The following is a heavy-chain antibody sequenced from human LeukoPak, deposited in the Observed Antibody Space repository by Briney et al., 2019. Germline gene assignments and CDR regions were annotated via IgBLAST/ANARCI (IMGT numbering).Heavy chain of an antibody. CDR1: GLTFSSYS. Sequence: PGGSLRLSCAASGLTFSSYSMNWVRQAPGKGLEWVPYINSGSSTIYYADSVEGRFTISRDNAKNSLYLQMNSLRDEDTAVYYCARDRHSTGWYYFDYWGQGTLVTVSS. CDR2: INSGSSTI. J-gene: IGHJ4*02. CDR3: ARDRHSTGWYYFDY. D-gene: IGHD6-19*01. V-gene: IGHV3-48*02.